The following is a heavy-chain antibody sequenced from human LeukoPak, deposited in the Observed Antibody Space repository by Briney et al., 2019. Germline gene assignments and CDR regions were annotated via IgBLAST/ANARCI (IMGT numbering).Heavy chain of an antibody. CDR1: GYTLTELS. Sequence: ASVKVSCKVSGYTLTELSMHWVRQAPGKGLEWMGGFDPEDGETIYAQKFQGRVTITADESTSTAYMELSSLRSEDTAVYYCARAVWGAMVPSYFDYWGQGTLVTVSS. D-gene: IGHD5-18*01. J-gene: IGHJ4*02. CDR2: FDPEDGET. V-gene: IGHV1-24*01. CDR3: ARAVWGAMVPSYFDY.